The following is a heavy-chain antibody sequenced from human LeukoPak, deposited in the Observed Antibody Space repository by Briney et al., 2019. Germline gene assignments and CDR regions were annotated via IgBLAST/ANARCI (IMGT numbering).Heavy chain of an antibody. V-gene: IGHV1-2*02. CDR2: IYPNSGAT. CDR1: GYTFTGYY. J-gene: IGHJ6*03. CDR3: ARKSYYYMDV. Sequence: ASVKVSCKASGYTFTGYYMHWVRQAPGQGLEWMGWIYPNSGATKYAQKFQGRVTMTRDTSISTAYMELSGLRSDDTAVYYCARKSYYYMDVWGKGTTVTVSS.